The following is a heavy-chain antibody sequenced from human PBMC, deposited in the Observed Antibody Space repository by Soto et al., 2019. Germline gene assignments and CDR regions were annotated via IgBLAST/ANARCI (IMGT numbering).Heavy chain of an antibody. V-gene: IGHV2-5*01. CDR3: AHFSGYEQFDY. J-gene: IGHJ4*02. CDR2: IYWNDDK. D-gene: IGHD5-12*01. Sequence: GLDLEWLAVIYWNDDKRYSPSLKNRLTITKDTSKNQVVLTMTNMDPVDTATYYCAHFSGYEQFDYWGQGTLVTVSS.